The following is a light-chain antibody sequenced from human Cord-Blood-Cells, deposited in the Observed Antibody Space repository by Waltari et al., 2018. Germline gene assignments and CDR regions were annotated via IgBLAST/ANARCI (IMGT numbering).Light chain of an antibody. J-gene: IGLJ3*02. CDR3: CSYAGSSNWV. V-gene: IGLV2-23*01. Sequence: QSALTQPASVSGSPGQSITISCTGTSSDVGSYNLVSWYQQHPGKAPKLMIYEGSKRPSGVSNRFSGSKSGNTASLTISGLQAEDEADYDCCSYAGSSNWVFGGGTKLTVL. CDR1: SSDVGSYNL. CDR2: EGS.